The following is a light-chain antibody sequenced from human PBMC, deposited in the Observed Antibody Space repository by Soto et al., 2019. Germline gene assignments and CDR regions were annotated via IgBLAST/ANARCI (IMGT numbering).Light chain of an antibody. CDR3: QQYNSYSIT. Sequence: DIQMTQSPSTLSASVGDRVTITCRASQSISSWLAWYQQKPGKAPKLLIYDASSLESGVPSRFSGSGSGTEFTLTISSLQPDDFATYYCQQYNSYSITFGQGTDWRL. J-gene: IGKJ5*01. CDR2: DAS. V-gene: IGKV1-5*01. CDR1: QSISSW.